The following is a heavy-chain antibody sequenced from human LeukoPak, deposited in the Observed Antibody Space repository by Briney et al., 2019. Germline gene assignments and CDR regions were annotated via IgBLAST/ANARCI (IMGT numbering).Heavy chain of an antibody. V-gene: IGHV3-15*07. Sequence: NPGGSLRLSCEASGFTFTDAWMNWVRQAPGKGLERVGRIKTKTDGETTDYAAAVTGRFTISRDDSKNTVYLQMNSLTSDDTGVYYCTTARVGYWGQGTLVTVSS. CDR1: GFTFTDAW. J-gene: IGHJ4*02. CDR3: TTARVGY. CDR2: IKTKTDGETT.